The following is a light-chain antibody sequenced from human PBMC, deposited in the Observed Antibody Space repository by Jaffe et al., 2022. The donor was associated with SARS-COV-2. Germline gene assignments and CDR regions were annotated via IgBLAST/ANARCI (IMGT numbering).Light chain of an antibody. J-gene: IGLJ3*02. Sequence: SSELTQPPSVSVSPGQTARITCSGDALASQYAYWYQQKSGRAPVLVIYKDDERPSGIPERFSGSSSGTTVTLTISGVQPEDEGDYYCQSADSSGTLFGGGTKLTVL. CDR1: ALASQY. V-gene: IGLV3-25*03. CDR2: KDD. CDR3: QSADSSGTL.